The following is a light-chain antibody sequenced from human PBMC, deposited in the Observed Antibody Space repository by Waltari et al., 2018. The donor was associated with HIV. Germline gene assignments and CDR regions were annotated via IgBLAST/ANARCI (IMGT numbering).Light chain of an antibody. CDR3: QSYDNENPVL. CDR2: KDD. CDR1: SGSIASNY. J-gene: IGLJ2*01. Sequence: NFMLTQPHSVSESPGKTVTISCTRSSGSIASNYLQWYHQRPGSSPTTVIYKDDQSQSRVPVPFSCSSDSSSNSASLTISGLRTEDEADYYCQSYDNENPVLFGGGTKLTVL. V-gene: IGLV6-57*01.